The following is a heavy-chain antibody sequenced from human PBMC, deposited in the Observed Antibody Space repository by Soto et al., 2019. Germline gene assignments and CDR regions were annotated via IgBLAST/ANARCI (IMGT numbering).Heavy chain of an antibody. D-gene: IGHD1-26*01. V-gene: IGHV5-10-1*01. CDR2: IDPSDSYT. J-gene: IGHJ4*02. CDR3: ARTHIVGGTTGYHFDY. Sequence: GESLKISCKGSGYSFTSYWISWVCQMPGKGLEWMGRIDPSDSYTNYSPSFQGHVTISADKSISTAYLQWSSLKASDTAMYYCARTHIVGGTTGYHFDYWGQGTLVTVSS. CDR1: GYSFTSYW.